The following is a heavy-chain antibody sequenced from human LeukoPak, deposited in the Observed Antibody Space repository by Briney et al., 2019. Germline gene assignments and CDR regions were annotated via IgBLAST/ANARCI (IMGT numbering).Heavy chain of an antibody. V-gene: IGHV3-23*01. D-gene: IGHD6-13*01. J-gene: IGHJ5*02. Sequence: GGSLRLSCAASGFTFSSYAMSWVRQAPGKGLEWVSAISGSGSSTYYADSVKGRFTISRDKSKNTLYLQMNSLRAEDTAVYYCAKVGDSGIRRWCGPWGKGTLVTVSS. CDR2: ISGSGSST. CDR3: AKVGDSGIRRWCGP. CDR1: GFTFSSYA.